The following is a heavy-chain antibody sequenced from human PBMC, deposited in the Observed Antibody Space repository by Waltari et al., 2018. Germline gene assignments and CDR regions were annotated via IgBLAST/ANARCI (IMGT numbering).Heavy chain of an antibody. CDR3: ARVLSTVQLGIFAY. CDR1: GYSFTAHY. D-gene: IGHD7-27*01. Sequence: QVQMVQSGAEVKKPGASVTVSCKASGYSFTAHYLHWVRQAPGQGLEWMGRINPNSGATTYAQMFQGRVTMTRDTSISTAYMEVTGLRSDDTAVYYCARVLSTVQLGIFAYWGQGTVVTVSS. CDR2: INPNSGAT. V-gene: IGHV1-2*06. J-gene: IGHJ4*02.